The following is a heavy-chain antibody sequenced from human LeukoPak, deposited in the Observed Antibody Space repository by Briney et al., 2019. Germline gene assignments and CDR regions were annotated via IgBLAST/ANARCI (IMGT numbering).Heavy chain of an antibody. V-gene: IGHV4-39*07. CDR2: IHYRGST. CDR1: GDSISNIGSY. CDR3: ARQNEVGYNYGPGRPFDF. D-gene: IGHD3-10*01. Sequence: KPSETLSLTCSVSGDSISNIGSYSGCIRQPPGKGLEWIGNIHYRGSTYYNPSLKSRVTISVDTSKNQFSLRLSSVTAADTAVYYCARQNEVGYNYGPGRPFDFWGQGILVTVSS. J-gene: IGHJ4*02.